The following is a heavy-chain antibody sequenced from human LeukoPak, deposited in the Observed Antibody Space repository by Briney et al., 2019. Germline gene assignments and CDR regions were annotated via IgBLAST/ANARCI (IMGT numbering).Heavy chain of an antibody. D-gene: IGHD6-19*01. J-gene: IGHJ4*02. CDR1: GDSIFDNSAY. CDR3: ARGGSGITVWLFAS. V-gene: IGHV6-1*01. CDR2: KYSRYKWYD. Sequence: SQTLSPTCAIPGDSIFDNSAYWTSKKQSASRGIKWLARKYSRYKWYDDYAVSVKSRMTISPDTSKNHFSLHLSAVTPEDTAVYYCARGGSGITVWLFASGGQGTWVTVSS.